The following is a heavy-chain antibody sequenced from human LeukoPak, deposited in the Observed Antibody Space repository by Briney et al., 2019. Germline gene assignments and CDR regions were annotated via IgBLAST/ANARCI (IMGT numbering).Heavy chain of an antibody. D-gene: IGHD1-26*01. J-gene: IGHJ4*02. CDR1: SGSITSSTYY. Sequence: PSESLSLTCTVSSGSITSSTYYSGWIRQPPGKGLEWIGSVYYSGSNYFSGSTYHNPSLKSRLPISIDTSTNQFPMKVNSVTAADAAVYYCASQKVGANRVIDYWGQGTLVTVSS. CDR2: VYYSGSNYFSGST. CDR3: ASQKVGANRVIDY. V-gene: IGHV4-39*01.